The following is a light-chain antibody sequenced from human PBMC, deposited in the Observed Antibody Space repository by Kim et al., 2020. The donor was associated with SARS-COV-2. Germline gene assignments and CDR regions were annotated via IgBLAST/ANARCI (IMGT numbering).Light chain of an antibody. CDR3: QQRSDWPPENS. J-gene: IGKJ2*03. Sequence: EIVLTQSPAILSLSPGERATLSCRTSQSVDSHLAWFQQKPGQAPRLLIYHAFIRATGIPARFSGSGSGTDFTLTISGLEPEDFAVYYCQQRSDWPPENSFGQGTKLEI. CDR1: QSVDSH. CDR2: HAF. V-gene: IGKV3-11*01.